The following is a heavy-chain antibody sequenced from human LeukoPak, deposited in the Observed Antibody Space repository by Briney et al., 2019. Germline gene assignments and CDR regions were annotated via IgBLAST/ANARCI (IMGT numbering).Heavy chain of an antibody. J-gene: IGHJ4*02. CDR2: ISYDGSNK. Sequence: GGSLRLSCAASGFTFSSYAMHWVRQAPGKGLEWVAVISYDGSNKYYADYVKGRFTISRDNSKNTLYLQMNSLRAEDTAVYYCAKVRSGTTKSSGCNYWGQGTLVTVSS. CDR3: AKVRSGTTKSSGCNY. V-gene: IGHV3-30*04. D-gene: IGHD3-22*01. CDR1: GFTFSSYA.